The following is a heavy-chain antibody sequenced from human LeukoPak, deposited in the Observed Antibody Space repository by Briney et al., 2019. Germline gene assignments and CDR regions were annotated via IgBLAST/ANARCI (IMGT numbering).Heavy chain of an antibody. CDR3: ARMGIVDNWFDP. D-gene: IGHD1-26*01. CDR2: IIPIFGTA. V-gene: IGHV1-69*05. J-gene: IGHJ5*02. CDR1: GGTFSSYA. Sequence: GASVKVSCKASGGTFSSYAISWVRQAPGQGLEWMGGIIPIFGTANYAQKFQGRVTITTDESTSTAYMELSSLRSEDTAVHYCARMGIVDNWFDPWGQGTLVTVSS.